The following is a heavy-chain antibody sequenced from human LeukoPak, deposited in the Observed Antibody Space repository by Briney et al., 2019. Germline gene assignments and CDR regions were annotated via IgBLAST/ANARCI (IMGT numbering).Heavy chain of an antibody. D-gene: IGHD2-21*02. Sequence: GGSLRLSCAASGFTFSRYWMHWVRQVPGKGLVWVSRINSEGSSISYADSVKGRFSISRDNAKNTLFLQMNSLRGDDTAVYFCASGGDFVSDGFDIWGRGSMVTVS. CDR2: INSEGSSI. J-gene: IGHJ3*02. V-gene: IGHV3-74*01. CDR3: ASGGDFVSDGFDI. CDR1: GFTFSRYW.